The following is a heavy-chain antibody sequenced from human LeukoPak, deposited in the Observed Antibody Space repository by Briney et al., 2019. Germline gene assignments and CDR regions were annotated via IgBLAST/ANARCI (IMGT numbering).Heavy chain of an antibody. D-gene: IGHD5-24*01. J-gene: IGHJ4*02. CDR3: ARMEMATAIFDY. CDR2: ISAYNGNT. CDR1: GYTFTGYY. Sequence: ASVKVSCKASGYTFTGYYMHWVRQAPGQGLEWMGWISAYNGNTNYAQNLQGRVTMTTDTSTSTSYMELRSLRSDDTAMYYCARMEMATAIFDYWGQGTLVTVSS. V-gene: IGHV1-18*04.